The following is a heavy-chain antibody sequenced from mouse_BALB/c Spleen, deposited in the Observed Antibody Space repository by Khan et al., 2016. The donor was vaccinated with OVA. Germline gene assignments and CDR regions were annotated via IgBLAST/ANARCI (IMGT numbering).Heavy chain of an antibody. CDR2: ITSGGSF. CDR1: GFTFSSYA. D-gene: IGHD1-1*01. J-gene: IGHJ1*01. V-gene: IGHV5-6-5*01. Sequence: EVELVASGGGLVKPGGSLKLSCAASGFTFSSYAMSWVRQTPEQRLEWVASITSGGSFYHSYSMKGRFPISRDNARNILYLQMRSLRSEDTAMYYCARGHFYGSSYDYWYFDVWGAGTTVTVSS. CDR3: ARGHFYGSSYDYWYFDV.